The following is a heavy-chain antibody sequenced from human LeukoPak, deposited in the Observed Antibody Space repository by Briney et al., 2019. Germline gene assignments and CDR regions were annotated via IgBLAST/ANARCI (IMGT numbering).Heavy chain of an antibody. CDR2: INPTGGST. CDR3: ARESTAFDY. Sequence: ASVKVSCKASGYTFTSYYMHWVRQAPGQGLEWMGLINPTGGSTSYAQQFQGRISMSRDTSTSAVYMEMRSLTSEDTALYYCARESTAFDYWGQGTLVTVSS. J-gene: IGHJ4*02. V-gene: IGHV1-46*01. CDR1: GYTFTSYY.